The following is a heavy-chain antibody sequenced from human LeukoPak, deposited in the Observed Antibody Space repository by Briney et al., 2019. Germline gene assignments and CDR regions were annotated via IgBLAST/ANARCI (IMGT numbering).Heavy chain of an antibody. V-gene: IGHV1-69*04. J-gene: IGHJ5*02. CDR1: GGTFSSYA. Sequence: GASVKVSCKASGGTFSSYAISWVRQAPGQGLEWMGRIIPILGIANYAQKFQGRVTITADKSASTAYMELRSLRSDDTAVYYCARDKYCSSTSCYLPAAGGWFDPWGQGTLVTVSS. D-gene: IGHD2-2*01. CDR2: IIPILGIA. CDR3: ARDKYCSSTSCYLPAAGGWFDP.